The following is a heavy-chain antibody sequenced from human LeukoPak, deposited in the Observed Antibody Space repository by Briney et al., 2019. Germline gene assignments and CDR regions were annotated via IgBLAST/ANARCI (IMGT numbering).Heavy chain of an antibody. Sequence: PGGSLRLSCAASGFTFSSYSMNWVRQAPGKGLEWVSSISSSSNIYYADSVKGRFAISRDNAKNSLYLQMNSLRAEDTAVYYCARGAGYCTSTSCHLWSDYWGQGTLVTVSS. CDR2: ISSSSNI. D-gene: IGHD2-2*01. J-gene: IGHJ4*02. V-gene: IGHV3-21*06. CDR1: GFTFSSYS. CDR3: ARGAGYCTSTSCHLWSDY.